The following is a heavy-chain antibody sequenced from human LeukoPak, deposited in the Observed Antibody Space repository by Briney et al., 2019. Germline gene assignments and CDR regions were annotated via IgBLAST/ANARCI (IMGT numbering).Heavy chain of an antibody. CDR3: ARGVGLGYCSSTSCSELDY. CDR1: GYTFTGYY. V-gene: IGHV1-2*02. J-gene: IGHJ4*02. CDR2: INPNSGGT. D-gene: IGHD2-2*01. Sequence: ASVKVSCKASGYTFTGYYMHWVRQAPGQGFEWMGWINPNSGGTNYAQKFQGRVTMTRDTSISTVYMELSRLRSDDTAVYYCARGVGLGYCSSTSCSELDYWGQGTLVTVSS.